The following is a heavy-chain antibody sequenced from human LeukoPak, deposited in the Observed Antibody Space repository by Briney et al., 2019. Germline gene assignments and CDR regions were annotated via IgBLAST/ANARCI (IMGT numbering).Heavy chain of an antibody. CDR3: ARGGHYYDSSGYYSRAFDI. J-gene: IGHJ3*02. CDR2: ISYSGST. Sequence: PSETLSLTCTVSGGSISSYDWSWIRQPPGKGLEWIGYISYSGSTNYNPSLNSRVTISVDTSKNQFSLKLSSVTAADTAVYYCARGGHYYDSSGYYSRAFDIWGQGTMATVSS. V-gene: IGHV4-59*01. CDR1: GGSISSYD. D-gene: IGHD3-22*01.